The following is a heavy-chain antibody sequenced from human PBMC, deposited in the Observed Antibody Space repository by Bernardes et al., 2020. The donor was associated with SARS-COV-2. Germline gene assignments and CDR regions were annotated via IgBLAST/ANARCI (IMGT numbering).Heavy chain of an antibody. D-gene: IGHD6-19*01. J-gene: IGHJ3*02. CDR3: ARSIAVAGPTGAFDI. CDR2: IYTSGST. CDR1: GGSISSYY. V-gene: IGHV4-4*07. Sequence: SETLSLTCTVSGGSISSYYWSWIRQPAGKGLEWIGRIYTSGSTNYNPSLKSRVTMSVDTSKNQFSLKLSSVTAADTAVYYCARSIAVAGPTGAFDIWGQGTMVTVSS.